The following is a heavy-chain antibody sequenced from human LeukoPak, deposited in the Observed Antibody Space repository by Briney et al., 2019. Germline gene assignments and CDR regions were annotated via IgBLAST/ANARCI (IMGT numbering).Heavy chain of an antibody. J-gene: IGHJ6*02. Sequence: GGSLRLSCTASGFTFGDYAMSWVRQAPGKGLEWVGVIRSRAYGGAPEYAASVRGRFTITRDKYKTLAYLQMNSLKTEDTGIYYCTSDTGIYLAYYGLDVWGQGTTVTVSS. V-gene: IGHV3-49*04. CDR2: IRSRAYGGAP. D-gene: IGHD1-26*01. CDR1: GFTFGDYA. CDR3: TSDTGIYLAYYGLDV.